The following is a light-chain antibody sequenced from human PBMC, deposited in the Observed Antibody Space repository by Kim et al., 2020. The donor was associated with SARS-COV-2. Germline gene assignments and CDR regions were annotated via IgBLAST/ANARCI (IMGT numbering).Light chain of an antibody. CDR2: RDS. CDR1: NMGSKN. J-gene: IGLJ2*01. Sequence: SGALGQTARITCGGNNMGSKNVHWYQQKPGQAPVLVIYRDSNRPSGIPERFSGSNSGNTATLTISRAQAGDEADYYCQVWDSSTVFGGGTQLTVL. V-gene: IGLV3-9*01. CDR3: QVWDSSTV.